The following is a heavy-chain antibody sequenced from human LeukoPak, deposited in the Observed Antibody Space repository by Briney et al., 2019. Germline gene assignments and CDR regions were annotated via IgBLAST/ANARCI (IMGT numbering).Heavy chain of an antibody. CDR3: ARDFH. Sequence: GGSLRLSCAAPTFAFSTYSMNWVRQAPGKGLEWLSYNSSGSSTIYYADSVKGRFTISRDNARNSLYLQMNSLRAEDTAVYYCARDFHWGQGTLVTVSS. CDR2: NSSGSSTI. D-gene: IGHD2/OR15-2a*01. CDR1: TFAFSTYS. V-gene: IGHV3-48*04. J-gene: IGHJ4*02.